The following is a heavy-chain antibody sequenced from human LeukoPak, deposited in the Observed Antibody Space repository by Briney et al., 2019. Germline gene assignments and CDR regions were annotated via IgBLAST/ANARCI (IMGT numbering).Heavy chain of an antibody. D-gene: IGHD3-9*01. Sequence: ASVKVSCKASGYTFTGYYIHWVRQAPGQGLEWMGWINPNSGGTNYAQKFQGRVTMTRDTSISTAYMELSRLRSDDTAVYYCARTGVDYDILTGPGNLGYYYYMDVWGKGTTVTVSS. CDR1: GYTFTGYY. J-gene: IGHJ6*03. CDR3: ARTGVDYDILTGPGNLGYYYYMDV. CDR2: INPNSGGT. V-gene: IGHV1-2*02.